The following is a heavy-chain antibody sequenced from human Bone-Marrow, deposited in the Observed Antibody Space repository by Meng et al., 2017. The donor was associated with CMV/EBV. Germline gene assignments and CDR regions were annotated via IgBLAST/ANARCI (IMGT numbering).Heavy chain of an antibody. D-gene: IGHD1-1*01. Sequence: SVKVSCKASGFTFTSSAVQWVRQARGQRLEWIGWIVVGSGNTNYAQKFQERVTITRDMSTSTAYMELSSLRSEDTAVYYCAADRYDQDYYYYGMDVWGQGTTVIVSS. V-gene: IGHV1-58*01. CDR3: AADRYDQDYYYYGMDV. CDR2: IVVGSGNT. J-gene: IGHJ6*02. CDR1: GFTFTSSA.